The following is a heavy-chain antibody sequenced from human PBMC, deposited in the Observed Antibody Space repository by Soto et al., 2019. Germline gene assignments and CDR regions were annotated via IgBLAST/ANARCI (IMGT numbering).Heavy chain of an antibody. CDR1: RFTFDDYA. CDR2: ISWNSGTI. V-gene: IGHV3-9*01. CDR3: AKDMRGGSSMSWYSYGLDV. Sequence: EVQLVESGGGLVQPGRSLRLSCAASRFTFDDYAMHWVRQAPGKGLEWVSGISWNSGTIVYADAVKGRFTISRDNAKNDLHLQMNTLRREDTALYYCAKDMRGGSSMSWYSYGLDVWGQGTKVTVS. D-gene: IGHD3-10*01. J-gene: IGHJ6*02.